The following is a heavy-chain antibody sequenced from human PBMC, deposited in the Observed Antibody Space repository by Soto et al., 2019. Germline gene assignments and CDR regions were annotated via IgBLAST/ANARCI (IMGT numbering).Heavy chain of an antibody. D-gene: IGHD2-2*01. CDR1: GFTFSNFA. Sequence: EVQVLESGGGSVQPGGSLGLSCAASGFTFSNFAMSWVRHAPGKGLEWVSEITGSTGTTYYADSVKGRFIISRDNSKNTVHLQMNSLRAEDTAVYYCAKDTSSSPYYMDVWGKGTTVTVSS. CDR3: AKDTSSSPYYMDV. J-gene: IGHJ6*03. V-gene: IGHV3-23*01. CDR2: ITGSTGTT.